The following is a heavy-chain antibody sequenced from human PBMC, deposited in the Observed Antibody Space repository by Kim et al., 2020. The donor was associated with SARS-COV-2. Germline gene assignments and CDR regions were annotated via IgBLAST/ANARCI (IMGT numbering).Heavy chain of an antibody. CDR2: T. Sequence: TDYAAPVKGRFTISRDDSKNTLYLQMNSLKTEDTAVYYCTTEGTIFTFDYWGQGTLVTVSS. CDR3: TTEGTIFTFDY. D-gene: IGHD3-9*01. V-gene: IGHV3-15*01. J-gene: IGHJ4*02.